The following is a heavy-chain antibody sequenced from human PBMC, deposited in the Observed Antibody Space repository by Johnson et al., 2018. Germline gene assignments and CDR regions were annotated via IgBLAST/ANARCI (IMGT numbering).Heavy chain of an antibody. CDR2: VYYSGST. CDR3: ARGKRPYRGYDFLVVPVQGMDV. J-gene: IGHJ6*02. V-gene: IGHV4-59*01. Sequence: QVQLQESGPGLVKPSETLSLTCIVSDVSISSYYWSWIRQPPGKGLEWIGSVYYSGSTNYNPSLKSRVTISVDPSKDQFFLNLSSVTAADTAVYYCARGKRPYRGYDFLVVPVQGMDVWGQGPTVTVSS. CDR1: DVSISSYY. D-gene: IGHD5-12*01.